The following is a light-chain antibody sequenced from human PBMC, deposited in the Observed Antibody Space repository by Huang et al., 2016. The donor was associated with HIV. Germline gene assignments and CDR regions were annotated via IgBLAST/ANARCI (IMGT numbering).Light chain of an antibody. Sequence: VVFTQSPRYLSVTLGQPASISCRSSQSLIHSNGNTDLNWFQQRPGQSPRRLISQVSRRDSGVPDRFSGSGSGTDFTLKISRVEAEDVGVYYCMQGTHLFTFGGGTRVDIK. CDR1: QSLIHSNGNTD. CDR3: MQGTHLFT. J-gene: IGKJ4*01. CDR2: QVS. V-gene: IGKV2-30*02.